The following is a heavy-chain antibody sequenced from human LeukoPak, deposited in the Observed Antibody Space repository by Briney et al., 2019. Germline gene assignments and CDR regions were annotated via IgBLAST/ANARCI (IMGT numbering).Heavy chain of an antibody. J-gene: IGHJ4*02. D-gene: IGHD3-10*01. Sequence: ASVKVSCKASGYTFTSYSFSWVRQAPGQGLGWMGWISTYNGNTNYAQKFQGRVTMTTDTSTSTAYMELRSLTSDDTAVYYCARDSVYSSGTYGLWGQGTLVTVSS. CDR1: GYTFTSYS. V-gene: IGHV1-18*01. CDR3: ARDSVYSSGTYGL. CDR2: ISTYNGNT.